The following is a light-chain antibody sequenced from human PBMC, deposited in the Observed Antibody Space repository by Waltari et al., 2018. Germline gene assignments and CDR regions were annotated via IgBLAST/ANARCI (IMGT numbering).Light chain of an antibody. CDR1: SLRTYY. J-gene: IGLJ2*01. CDR2: GKN. V-gene: IGLV3-19*01. CDR3: HSRDSNGDVL. Sequence: SSELTQDPAVSVALGPTVRITCKGDSLRTYYVSWFQQKAGQAPTLVIYGKNNRPSGIPDRFSASTSGSRASLTIIGAQAEDEADYYCHSRDSNGDVLIGGGTKVTVV.